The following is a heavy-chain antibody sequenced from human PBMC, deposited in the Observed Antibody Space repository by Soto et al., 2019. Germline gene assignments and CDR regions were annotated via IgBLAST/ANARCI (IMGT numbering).Heavy chain of an antibody. V-gene: IGHV4-39*01. J-gene: IGHJ4*02. CDR2: IYYSGST. D-gene: IGHD1-20*01. CDR1: GGSISSSSYY. Sequence: SETLSLTCTVSGGSISSSSYYWGWIRQPPGKGLEWIGSIYYSGSTYYNPSLKSRVTISVDTSKNQFSLKLSSVTAADTAVYYCARRKITVYYFEYWGQGTLVTVSS. CDR3: ARRKITVYYFEY.